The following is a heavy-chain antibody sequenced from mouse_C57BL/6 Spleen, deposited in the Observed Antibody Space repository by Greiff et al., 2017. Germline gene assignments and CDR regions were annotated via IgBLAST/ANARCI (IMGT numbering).Heavy chain of an antibody. CDR3: AQVADYYAMDY. D-gene: IGHD1-1*02. CDR1: GYTFTSYW. Sequence: QVQLKQPGAELVKPGASVKLSCKASGYTFTSYWMHWVKQRPGQGLEWIGMIHPNSGSTNYNEKFKSKATLTVDKSSSTAYMQLSSLTSEDSAVYYCAQVADYYAMDYWGQGTSVTVSS. V-gene: IGHV1-64*01. J-gene: IGHJ4*01. CDR2: IHPNSGST.